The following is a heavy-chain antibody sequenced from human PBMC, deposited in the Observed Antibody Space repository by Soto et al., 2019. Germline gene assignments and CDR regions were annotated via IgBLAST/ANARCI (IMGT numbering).Heavy chain of an antibody. CDR3: ARLGGYYGDYVGPLGY. CDR1: GGSISSSSYY. CDR2: IYYSGST. V-gene: IGHV4-39*01. J-gene: IGHJ4*02. Sequence: QLQLQESGPGLVKPSETLSLTCTVSGGSISSSSYYWGWIRQPPGKGLEWIGSIYYSGSTYYNPSLKSRVTISVDTSKNQFSLKLSSVTAADTAVYYCARLGGYYGDYVGPLGYWGQGTLVTVSS. D-gene: IGHD4-17*01.